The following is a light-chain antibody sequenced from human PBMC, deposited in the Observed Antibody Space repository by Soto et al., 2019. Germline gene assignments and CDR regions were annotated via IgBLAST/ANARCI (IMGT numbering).Light chain of an antibody. CDR3: ATWDSSLIAGV. CDR2: DNN. J-gene: IGLJ2*01. Sequence: QSVLTQPPSASAAPGQKVTISCSGSSSNIGNNFVSWYQHLPGTAPKLLIYDNNKRPSGIPDRFSGTKSGTSATLGITGLQTGDEAHYYCATWDSSLIAGVFGGGTKVTVL. V-gene: IGLV1-51*01. CDR1: SSNIGNNF.